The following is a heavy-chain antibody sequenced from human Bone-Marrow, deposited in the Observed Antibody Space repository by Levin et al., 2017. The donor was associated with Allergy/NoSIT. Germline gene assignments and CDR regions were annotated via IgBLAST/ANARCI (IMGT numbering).Heavy chain of an antibody. V-gene: IGHV4-34*01. CDR3: ARQFCSSSSCWFDP. CDR2: INHSGST. Sequence: SETLSLTCAVYGGSFSGYYWTWIRQPPGKGLEWIGEINHSGSTNYNPSLKSRVTISVDTSKNQFSLKMSSVTAADTAVYYCARQFCSSSSCWFDPWGQGTLVTVSS. CDR1: GGSFSGYY. J-gene: IGHJ5*02. D-gene: IGHD2-2*01.